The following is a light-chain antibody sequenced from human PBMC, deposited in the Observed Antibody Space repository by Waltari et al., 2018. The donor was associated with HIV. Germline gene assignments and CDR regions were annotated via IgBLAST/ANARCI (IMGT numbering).Light chain of an antibody. V-gene: IGLV2-23*02. CDR1: SSNVGRDDL. Sequence: QSALTQPASVSGSPGQSITLSCTGTSSNVGRDDLDSWYQQHPGEAPKLIIYEVTKRPSGVSNRFSGSKSGNTASLTISGLQAEDEADYYCCSCPRSGIRYVFGTGTKVTVL. CDR2: EVT. CDR3: CSCPRSGIRYV. J-gene: IGLJ1*01.